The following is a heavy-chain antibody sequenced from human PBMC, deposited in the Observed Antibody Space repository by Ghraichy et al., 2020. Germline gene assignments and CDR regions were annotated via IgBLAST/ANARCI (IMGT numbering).Heavy chain of an antibody. CDR3: ASGILTQYYGMDV. V-gene: IGHV4-31*03. Sequence: SETLSLTCTVSGGSISSGAYYWSWIRQHPGKGLEWIGYVYYSGSTYYNPSLKSRVSISVDTSKNQFALKLSSVTAADTAVYYCASGILTQYYGMDVWGHGTTVTVSS. D-gene: IGHD2-15*01. CDR2: VYYSGST. J-gene: IGHJ6*02. CDR1: GGSISSGAYY.